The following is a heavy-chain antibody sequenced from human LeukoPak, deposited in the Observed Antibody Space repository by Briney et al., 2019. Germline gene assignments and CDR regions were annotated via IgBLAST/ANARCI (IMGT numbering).Heavy chain of an antibody. V-gene: IGHV3-21*05. CDR3: AREYNSRATFDY. CDR1: ASGVSFTSHS. Sequence: GGSLRLSCAASASGVSFTSHSMNWVRQAPRKGLEWISYISSSGSYIFYAASVEGRFTVSRDNARNSLYLQMNSLRAEDTAIYYCAREYNSRATFDYWGQGTLVTVSS. J-gene: IGHJ4*02. D-gene: IGHD1-20*01. CDR2: ISSSGSYI.